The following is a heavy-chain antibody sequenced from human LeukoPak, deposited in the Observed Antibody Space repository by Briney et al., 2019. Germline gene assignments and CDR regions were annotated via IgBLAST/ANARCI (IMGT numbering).Heavy chain of an antibody. J-gene: IGHJ4*02. V-gene: IGHV1-18*01. CDR1: GYTFTNYA. D-gene: IGHD5-12*01. CDR2: ISAYNGNT. CDR3: ARVRNSGFRYVDS. Sequence: ASVKVSCKASGYTFTNYAISWVRQAPGQGLGWVGWISAYNGNTNYAQKLQGRVTMTTDTSTSTAHMDLRSLRSDDTAVYYCARVRNSGFRYVDSWGQGTLVTVSS.